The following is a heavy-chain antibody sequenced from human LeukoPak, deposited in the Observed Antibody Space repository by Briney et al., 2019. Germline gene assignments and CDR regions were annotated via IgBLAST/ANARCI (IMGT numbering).Heavy chain of an antibody. J-gene: IGHJ5*01. D-gene: IGHD2-2*01. CDR3: ARDRRGTSWFVY. CDR2: ISADNGNT. V-gene: IGHV1-18*01. Sequence: ASVKVSCKASGYAFINYGISWVRQAPGQGLERVGWISADNGNTNYAQQLQGRVTMTTDTSTNTAYMELRSLRSDDTAVYYCARDRRGTSWFVYWGQGTLVTVSS. CDR1: GYAFINYG.